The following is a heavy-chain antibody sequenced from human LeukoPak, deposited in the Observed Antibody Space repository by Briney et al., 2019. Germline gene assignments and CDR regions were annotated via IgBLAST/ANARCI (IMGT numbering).Heavy chain of an antibody. CDR2: IYTSGST. D-gene: IGHD6-19*01. CDR3: ARDLRSSGWYFYYYGMDV. CDR1: GGSISSYY. Sequence: SETLSLTCTVSGGSISSYYWSWIRQPAGKGLEWIGRIYTSGSTNYNPSLKSRVTMSVDTSQNQFSLRLSSVTAADTAVYYCARDLRSSGWYFYYYGMDVWGQGTTVTVSS. V-gene: IGHV4-4*07. J-gene: IGHJ6*02.